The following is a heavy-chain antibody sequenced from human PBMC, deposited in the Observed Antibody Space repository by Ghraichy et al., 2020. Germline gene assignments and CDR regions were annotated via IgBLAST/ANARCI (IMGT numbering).Heavy chain of an antibody. D-gene: IGHD6-13*01. CDR2: IYYSGST. Sequence: SETLSLTCTVSGGSISSYYWSWIRQPPGKGLEWIGYIYYSGSTNYNPSLKSRVTISVDTSKNQFSLKLSSVTAADTAVYYCARNYNIAAAGTWYFDLWGRGTLVTVSS. CDR1: GGSISSYY. CDR3: ARNYNIAAAGTWYFDL. V-gene: IGHV4-59*01. J-gene: IGHJ2*01.